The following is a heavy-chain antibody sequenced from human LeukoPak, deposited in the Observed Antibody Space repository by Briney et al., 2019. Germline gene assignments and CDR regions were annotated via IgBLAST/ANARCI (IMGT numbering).Heavy chain of an antibody. CDR1: GFTFSSYE. Sequence: GGSLTLSCAASGFTFSSYEMKWVRQARGMGREWVSYISSSGSTIYYADSGKGRFTISRDNAKNSLYLQMNSLTAEDTAVYYCAGDRSLLWFGEYQYYYYGMDVWGQGTTVTVSS. CDR3: AGDRSLLWFGEYQYYYYGMDV. CDR2: ISSSGSTI. J-gene: IGHJ6*02. V-gene: IGHV3-48*03. D-gene: IGHD3-10*01.